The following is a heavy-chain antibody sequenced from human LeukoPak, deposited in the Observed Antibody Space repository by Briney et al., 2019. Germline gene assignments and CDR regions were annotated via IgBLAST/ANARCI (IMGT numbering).Heavy chain of an antibody. J-gene: IGHJ4*02. CDR1: GFTFSSYA. Sequence: QPGGSLRLSCAASGFTFSSYAMHWVRQAPGKGLEWVAVISYDGSNKYYADSVKGRFTISRDNSKNTVYLQMNSLRVEDTAVYYCARDPAGARGNLDYWGQGTLVTVSS. CDR2: ISYDGSNK. V-gene: IGHV3-30-3*01. CDR3: ARDPAGARGNLDY. D-gene: IGHD1-1*01.